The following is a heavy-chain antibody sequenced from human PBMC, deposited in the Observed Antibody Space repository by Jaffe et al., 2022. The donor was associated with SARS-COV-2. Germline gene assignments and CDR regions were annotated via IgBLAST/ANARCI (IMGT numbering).Heavy chain of an antibody. Sequence: QVQLVESGGGVVQPGRSLRLSCAASGFTFSSYAMHWVRQAPGKGLEWVAVISYDGSNKYYADSVKGRFTISRDNSKNTLYLQMNSLRAEDTAVYYCAMQSSGFYYGMDVWGQGTTVTVSS. CDR2: ISYDGSNK. CDR1: GFTFSSYA. J-gene: IGHJ6*02. CDR3: AMQSSGFYYGMDV. D-gene: IGHD3-22*01. V-gene: IGHV3-30-3*01.